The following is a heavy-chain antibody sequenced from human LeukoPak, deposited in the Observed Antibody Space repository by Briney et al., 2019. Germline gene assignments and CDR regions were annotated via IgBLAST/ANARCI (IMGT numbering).Heavy chain of an antibody. J-gene: IGHJ4*02. D-gene: IGHD5-12*01. Sequence: SETLSLTCAVYGRSVSGYYRSWIRQPPGKGLEWIGEINHSGSTNYNPSLKSRVTMSVDTSKNQFSLKLSSVPAADTAVYYCASLLNVAGYSGYDSDYWGQGTLVTVSS. V-gene: IGHV4-34*01. CDR2: INHSGST. CDR3: ASLLNVAGYSGYDSDY. CDR1: GRSVSGYY.